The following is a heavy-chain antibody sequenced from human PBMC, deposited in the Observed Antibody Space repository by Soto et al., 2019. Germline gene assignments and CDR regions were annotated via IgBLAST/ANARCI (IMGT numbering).Heavy chain of an antibody. CDR2: IHASGNS. J-gene: IGHJ4*02. Sequence: PSETLSLTCTVSGGSISSYYWSWIRQPPGKGLEWIGYIHASGNSNYNPSLKRRVTASADTSKNQFSLKLKSVTAADTAVYYCARGGGLSQNVDYLGQGTLVTVAS. CDR1: GGSISSYY. CDR3: ARGGGLSQNVDY. V-gene: IGHV4-59*01. D-gene: IGHD2-15*01.